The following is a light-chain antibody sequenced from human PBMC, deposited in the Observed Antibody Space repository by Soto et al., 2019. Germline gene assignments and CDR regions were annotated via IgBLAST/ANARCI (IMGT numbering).Light chain of an antibody. V-gene: IGKV1-39*01. CDR1: QSVSSY. Sequence: DIQMTQSPSSLSASVGDRVTITCRASQSVSSYLNWYQQKPGKAPKVLIYAASTLQSGLPSRFSGSGSGTDFTLTISSLRPEDFATYYCQQTYSSPRTFGQGTKVEIK. CDR3: QQTYSSPRT. CDR2: AAS. J-gene: IGKJ1*01.